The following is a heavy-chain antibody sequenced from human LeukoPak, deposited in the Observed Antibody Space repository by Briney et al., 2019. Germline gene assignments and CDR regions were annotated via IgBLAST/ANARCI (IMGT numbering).Heavy chain of an antibody. CDR1: GFAFNTYW. D-gene: IGHD1-26*01. CDR3: ARIRRGSLISIDS. V-gene: IGHV3-74*01. J-gene: IGHJ4*02. CDR2: INDDGRIT. Sequence: GGSLRLPCAASGFAFNTYWMHWVRQAPGEWPVWVSRINDDGRITNYADSVKGRFIISRDGAKMHLQMNSLRVEDTAVYYCARIRRGSLISIDSWGQGTLVTVSS.